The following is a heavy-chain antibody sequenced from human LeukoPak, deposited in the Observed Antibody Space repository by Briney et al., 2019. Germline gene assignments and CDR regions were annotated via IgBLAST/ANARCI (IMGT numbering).Heavy chain of an antibody. Sequence: PSETLSLTCNVSGGSITSHYWNWIRQPPGRGLEGLGYIYYTGISKYHPSLKSRVSMSVDTAKNQFFLKVNSVTAADTAVYHCARSVDYFDNTGPHMMFDYWGQGSLVTVSS. CDR3: ARSVDYFDNTGPHMMFDY. J-gene: IGHJ4*02. CDR1: GGSITSHY. D-gene: IGHD3-22*01. CDR2: IYYTGIS. V-gene: IGHV4-59*11.